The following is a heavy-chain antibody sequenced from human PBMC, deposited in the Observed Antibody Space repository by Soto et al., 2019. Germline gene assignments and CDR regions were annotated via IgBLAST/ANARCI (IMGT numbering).Heavy chain of an antibody. V-gene: IGHV4-4*02. CDR1: GGSVSSSNL. D-gene: IGHD3-3*01. Sequence: SETLSLTCSVSGGSVSSSNLWGWVRHPPGNGLEWIGEIYHSGSTNYNPSLKNRVTISVDKSKNQFSLKLSSLTAADTAVYYCARDRIKIFAVVTGPRAYYYYGMDVWGKGTTVTVSS. CDR2: IYHSGST. J-gene: IGHJ6*04. CDR3: ARDRIKIFAVVTGPRAYYYYGMDV.